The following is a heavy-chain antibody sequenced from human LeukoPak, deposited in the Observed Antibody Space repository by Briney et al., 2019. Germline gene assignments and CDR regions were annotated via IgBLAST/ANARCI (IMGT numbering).Heavy chain of an antibody. CDR3: ARARSTSSYYMDV. CDR2: IYYSGST. Sequence: ASETLSLTCTVSGGSISSYYWSWIRQPPGKGLEWIGYIYYSGSTNYNPSLKSRVTISVDTSKNQFSLKLSSVTAADTAVYYCARARSTSSYYMDVWGKGTTVTVSS. D-gene: IGHD2-2*01. J-gene: IGHJ6*03. CDR1: GGSISSYY. V-gene: IGHV4-59*01.